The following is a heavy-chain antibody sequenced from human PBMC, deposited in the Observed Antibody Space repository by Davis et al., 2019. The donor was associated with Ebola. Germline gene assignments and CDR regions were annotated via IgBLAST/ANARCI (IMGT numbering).Heavy chain of an antibody. CDR1: VCTFISHA. CDR2: IIPIFGTA. D-gene: IGHD2-21*01. V-gene: IGHV1-69*13. J-gene: IGHJ4*02. CDR3: ARDGLIASFGY. Sequence: SSVTVSRMASVCTFISHAISWLRQAPGQGLEWMGGIIPIFGTANYAQKFQGRVTITADESTSTAYMELSSLRSEDTAVYYCARDGLIASFGYWGQGTLVTVSS.